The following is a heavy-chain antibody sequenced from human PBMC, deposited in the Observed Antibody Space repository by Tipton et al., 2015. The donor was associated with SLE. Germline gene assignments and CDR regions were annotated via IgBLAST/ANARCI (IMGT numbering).Heavy chain of an antibody. Sequence: SLRLSCTASGFTFGDYAMSWVRQAPGKGLEWVGFIRSKAYGGTTEYAASAKGRFTISRDDSKSIAYLQMNSLKTEDTAVYYCTRDSTYYYDSSGYYYYYYYYMDVWGKGTTVTVSS. CDR1: GFTFGDYA. J-gene: IGHJ6*03. V-gene: IGHV3-49*04. D-gene: IGHD3-22*01. CDR2: IRSKAYGGTT. CDR3: TRDSTYYYDSSGYYYYYYYYMDV.